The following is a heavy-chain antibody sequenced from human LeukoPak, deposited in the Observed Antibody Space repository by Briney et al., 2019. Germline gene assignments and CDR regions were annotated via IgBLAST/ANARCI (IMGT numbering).Heavy chain of an antibody. J-gene: IGHJ4*02. CDR3: ARDDCTNGVCCIGY. D-gene: IGHD2-8*01. CDR1: GYTFTSYD. CDR2: ISAYNGNT. Sequence: ASVKVSCKASGYTFTSYDINWVRQAPGQGLEWMGRISAYNGNTNYAQKFQGTVTMTTDTSTSTAYKELRSLRSDDTAVYYCARDDCTNGVCCIGYWGQGTLVTVSS. V-gene: IGHV1-18*01.